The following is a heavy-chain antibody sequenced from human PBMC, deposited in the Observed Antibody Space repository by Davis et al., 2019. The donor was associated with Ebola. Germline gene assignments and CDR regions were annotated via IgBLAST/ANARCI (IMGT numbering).Heavy chain of an antibody. CDR1: GYTFRSYG. D-gene: IGHD3-10*01. CDR2: INGYTGNT. CDR3: ARGITMVQGANWFDP. Sequence: AASVKVSCKASGYTFRSYGITWVRQAPGQGLEWMGWINGYTGNTDYAQKVQGRLTMTTDTSTSTAYMELRSLRSDDTAVYYCARGITMVQGANWFDPWGQGTLVTVSS. J-gene: IGHJ5*02. V-gene: IGHV1-18*01.